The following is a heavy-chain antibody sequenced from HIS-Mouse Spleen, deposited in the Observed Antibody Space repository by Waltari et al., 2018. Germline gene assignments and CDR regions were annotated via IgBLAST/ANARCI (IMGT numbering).Heavy chain of an antibody. V-gene: IGHV3-30*18. CDR3: AKASSGWLDY. CDR2: ISYDGSNK. Sequence: QVQLVESGGGVVQPGRSLRLSCAASGFTFSSYGMPWVRQAPGKGLEVVEVISYDGSNKYYADSVKGRFTISRDNSKNTLYLQMNSLRAEDTAVYYCAKASSGWLDYWGQGTLVTVSS. CDR1: GFTFSSYG. D-gene: IGHD6-19*01. J-gene: IGHJ4*02.